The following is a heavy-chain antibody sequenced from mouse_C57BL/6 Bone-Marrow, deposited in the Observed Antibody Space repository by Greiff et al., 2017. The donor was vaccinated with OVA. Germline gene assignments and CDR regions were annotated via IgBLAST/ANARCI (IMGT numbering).Heavy chain of an antibody. D-gene: IGHD1-1*01. CDR3: AREIPYYYGSSPYYAMDY. V-gene: IGHV1-7*01. Sequence: QVQLQQSGAELAKPGASVKLSCKASGYTFTSYWMHRVKQRPGQGLEWIGYINPSSGYTKYNQKFKDKATLTADKSSSTAYMQLSSLTYEDSAVYYCAREIPYYYGSSPYYAMDYWGQGTSVTVSS. CDR1: GYTFTSYW. J-gene: IGHJ4*01. CDR2: INPSSGYT.